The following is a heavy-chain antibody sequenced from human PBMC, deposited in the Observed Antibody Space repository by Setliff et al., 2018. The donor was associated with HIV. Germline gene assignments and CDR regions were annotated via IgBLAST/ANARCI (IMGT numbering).Heavy chain of an antibody. CDR1: GYTFATYA. J-gene: IGHJ6*03. Sequence: ASVKVSCKASGYTFATYAVLWVRQAPGQRLESMGWINPGNGNTKYSQKFQGRVTISMDASATTLYMELRSLRSEDTAVYYCAGGRGNDYGDYSYYYYMDVWGKGTTVTVS. V-gene: IGHV1-3*01. CDR2: INPGNGNT. CDR3: AGGRGNDYGDYSYYYYMDV. D-gene: IGHD4-17*01.